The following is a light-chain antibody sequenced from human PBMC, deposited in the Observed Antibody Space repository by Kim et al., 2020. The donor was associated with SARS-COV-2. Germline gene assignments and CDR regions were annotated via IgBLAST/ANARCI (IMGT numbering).Light chain of an antibody. CDR2: GAS. J-gene: IGKJ1*01. V-gene: IGKV3-15*01. Sequence: SPGERATLSCRASQSVSSNLAWYQQKPGQAPRLLIYGASTRATGIPVKFSASGSGAEFTLTISSLQSEDFAVYYCQQYNNWPPWTFGQGTKVEIK. CDR3: QQYNNWPPWT. CDR1: QSVSSN.